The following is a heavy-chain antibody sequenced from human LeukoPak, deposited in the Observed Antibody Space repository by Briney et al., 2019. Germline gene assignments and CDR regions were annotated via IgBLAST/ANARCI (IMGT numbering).Heavy chain of an antibody. CDR1: GGTFSSYA. CDR3: ARDCGSYLNYYGMGV. CDR2: IIPILGIA. J-gene: IGHJ6*02. V-gene: IGHV1-69*04. Sequence: SVKVSCKASGGTFSSYAISWVRQAPGQGLEWMGRIIPILGIANYAQKFQGRVTITADKSTSTAYMELSSLRSEDTAVYYCARDCGSYLNYYGMGVWGQGTTVTVSS. D-gene: IGHD1-26*01.